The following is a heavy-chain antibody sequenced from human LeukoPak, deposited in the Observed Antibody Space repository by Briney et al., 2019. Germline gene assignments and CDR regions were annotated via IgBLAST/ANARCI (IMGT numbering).Heavy chain of an antibody. CDR3: ARDTYGTGSTSFDI. J-gene: IGHJ3*02. D-gene: IGHD3-10*01. Sequence: PGGSLRLSCAASGFTFSGYAMNWVGQAPGKGLEWVAVIWDDRSHKYYADSVKGRFTISRDNSKNTLYLQMNCRKARVTPVECCARDTYGTGSTSFDIWGQGTMVTVSS. V-gene: IGHV3-33*08. CDR2: IWDDRSHK. CDR1: GFTFSGYA.